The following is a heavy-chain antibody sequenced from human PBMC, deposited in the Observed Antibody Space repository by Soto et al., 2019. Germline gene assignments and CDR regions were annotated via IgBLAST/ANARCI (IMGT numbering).Heavy chain of an antibody. V-gene: IGHV5-51*01. CDR2: IFPDDGET. J-gene: IGHJ6*02. D-gene: IGHD4-4*01. CDR1: GYSFTSYC. CDR3: ARQGFSKQYYYGMDI. Sequence: SGESLKISCKGSGYSFTSYCIGWVRQMPGKGLEWMGIIFPDDGETRYSPSFQGQVTISADKSTTTAYLKWSSLKASDTATYFCARQGFSKQYYYGMDIWGQGTAVTVSS.